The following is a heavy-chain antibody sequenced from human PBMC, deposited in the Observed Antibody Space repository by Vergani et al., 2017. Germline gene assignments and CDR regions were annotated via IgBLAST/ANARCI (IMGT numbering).Heavy chain of an antibody. V-gene: IGHV4-59*01. CDR1: GGPISRYY. D-gene: IGHD3-10*01. Sequence: QVQLQESGPGLVKPSETLSLTRTVSGGPISRYYWSWIRQPPGKGLEWIGDIYYSGSTNYNPSLRSRVTISVDTSKNQFSLKLSSVTAADTAVYYCARGRVTYMVRGVMGAVRVDPWGQGTLVTVSS. CDR2: IYYSGST. CDR3: ARGRVTYMVRGVMGAVRVDP. J-gene: IGHJ5*02.